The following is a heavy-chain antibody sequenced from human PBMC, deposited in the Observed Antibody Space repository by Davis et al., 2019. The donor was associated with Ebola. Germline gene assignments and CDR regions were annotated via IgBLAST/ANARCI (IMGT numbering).Heavy chain of an antibody. CDR3: ARASSSSWYLGYFDL. Sequence: SETLSLTCAVYGGSFSGYYWSWIRQPPGKGLEWIGEINHSGSTNYNPSLKSRVTVSIDTSKNQFSLELNSLTAADTAVYYCARASSSSWYLGYFDLWGRGTLVTVSS. D-gene: IGHD6-13*01. CDR1: GGSFSGYY. V-gene: IGHV4-34*01. CDR2: INHSGST. J-gene: IGHJ2*01.